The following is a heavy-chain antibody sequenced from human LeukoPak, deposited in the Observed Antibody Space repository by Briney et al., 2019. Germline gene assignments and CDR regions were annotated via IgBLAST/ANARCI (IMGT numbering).Heavy chain of an antibody. V-gene: IGHV4-39*07. J-gene: IGHJ5*02. CDR2: IYDDGST. D-gene: IGHD6-13*01. Sequence: SETLSLTCTVSGGSISSSSYYWVWIRQPPGKALEWIGSIYDDGSTYYNPSLKSRVTISVDTSKNRFSLKLSSVTAADTAMYYCARDRQRLVRSNWFDPWGQGTLVTVSS. CDR1: GGSISSSSYY. CDR3: ARDRQRLVRSNWFDP.